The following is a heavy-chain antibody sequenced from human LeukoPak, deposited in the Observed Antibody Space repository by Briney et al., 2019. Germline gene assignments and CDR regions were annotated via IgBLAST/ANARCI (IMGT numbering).Heavy chain of an antibody. V-gene: IGHV1-18*01. Sequence: GASVKVSCKASGYTFTSYGISWVRQAPGQGLEWMGWISAYNGNTNYAQKLQGRVTMTTDTSTSTAYMELRSLRSDDTAVYYCARCYYDSSGYAPYYYYYYYMDVWGNGTTVTVSS. CDR1: GYTFTSYG. D-gene: IGHD3-22*01. CDR2: ISAYNGNT. CDR3: ARCYYDSSGYAPYYYYYYYMDV. J-gene: IGHJ6*03.